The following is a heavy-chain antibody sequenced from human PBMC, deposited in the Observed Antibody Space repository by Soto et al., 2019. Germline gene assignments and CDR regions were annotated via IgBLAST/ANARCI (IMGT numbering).Heavy chain of an antibody. J-gene: IGHJ6*03. V-gene: IGHV3-23*01. CDR1: GFTFSSYA. CDR3: AKDRVVGATHYYYYYYMDV. CDR2: ISGSGGST. D-gene: IGHD1-26*01. Sequence: GGSLRLSCAASGFTFSSYAMSWVRQAPGKGLEWVSAISGSGGSTYYADSVKGRFTISRDNSKNTLYLQMNSLRAEDTAVYYCAKDRVVGATHYYYYYYMDVWGKGTTVTVSS.